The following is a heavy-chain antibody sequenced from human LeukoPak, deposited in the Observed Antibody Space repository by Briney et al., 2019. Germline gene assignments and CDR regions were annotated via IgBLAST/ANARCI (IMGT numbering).Heavy chain of an antibody. Sequence: GGSLRLSCAASGFTFSSYEMNWVRPAPGKGLEWVSYISSSGSTIYYADSVKGRFTISRDNAKNSLYLQMNSLRAEDTAVYYCAINYGDYVGGAFDIWGQGTMVTVSS. D-gene: IGHD4-17*01. CDR2: ISSSGSTI. V-gene: IGHV3-48*03. CDR3: AINYGDYVGGAFDI. CDR1: GFTFSSYE. J-gene: IGHJ3*02.